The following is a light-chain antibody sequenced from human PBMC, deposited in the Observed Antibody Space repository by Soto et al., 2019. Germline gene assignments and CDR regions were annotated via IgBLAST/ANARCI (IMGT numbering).Light chain of an antibody. CDR1: QSLSFN. J-gene: IGKJ1*01. CDR3: QQYYRWPQT. CDR2: AAS. Sequence: EIVMPQSPATLSVSPGELATLSCRASQSLSFNLAWYQQKPGQAPRLLIYAASTRATGIPARFSGSGSGTEFTLTISSLQSEDFAVYYCQQYYRWPQTFGQGTKVDIK. V-gene: IGKV3-15*01.